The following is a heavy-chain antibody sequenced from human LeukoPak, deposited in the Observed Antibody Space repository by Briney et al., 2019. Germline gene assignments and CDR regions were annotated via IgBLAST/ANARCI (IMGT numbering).Heavy chain of an antibody. V-gene: IGHV3-74*01. CDR2: INSDGSMT. D-gene: IGHD2-15*01. CDR1: GFTFSNYW. J-gene: IGHJ4*02. CDR3: ARRGCSGGSCYLDY. Sequence: GGSLRLPCTASGFTFSNYWMYWVRQAPGKGLVWVSRINSDGSMTNYADSVKGRFTISRDNAKNTLYLQMNSLRAEDTAVYYCARRGCSGGSCYLDYWGPGTLGSVSS.